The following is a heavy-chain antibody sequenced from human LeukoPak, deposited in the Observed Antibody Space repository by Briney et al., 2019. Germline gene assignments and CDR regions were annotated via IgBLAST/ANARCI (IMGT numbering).Heavy chain of an antibody. CDR3: ARDYGVVPAANFFY. CDR1: GGTFSSYA. D-gene: IGHD2-2*01. CDR2: IIPIFGTA. V-gene: IGHV1-69*01. J-gene: IGHJ4*02. Sequence: GGSLRLSCAASGGTFSSYAISWVRQAPGQGLEWMGGIIPIFGTANYAQKFQGRVTITADESTSTAYMELSSLRSEDTAVYYCARDYGVVPAANFFYWGQGTLVTVSS.